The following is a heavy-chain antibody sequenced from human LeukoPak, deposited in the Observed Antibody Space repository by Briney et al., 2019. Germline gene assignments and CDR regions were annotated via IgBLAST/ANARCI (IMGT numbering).Heavy chain of an antibody. CDR1: GFTFSDYS. Sequence: SGGSLRLSCTASGFTFSDYSMNWVRQAPGKGLEWVSNISRGSRTIYYSDSVKGRFTISRDNAKNSLYLQMNSLRAEDTAVYYCAELGITMIGGVWGKGTTVTISS. V-gene: IGHV3-48*04. CDR2: ISRGSRTI. J-gene: IGHJ6*04. CDR3: AELGITMIGGV. D-gene: IGHD3-10*02.